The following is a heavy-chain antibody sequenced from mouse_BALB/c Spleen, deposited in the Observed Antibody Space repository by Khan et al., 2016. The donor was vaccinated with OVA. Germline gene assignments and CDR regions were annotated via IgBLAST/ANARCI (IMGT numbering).Heavy chain of an antibody. J-gene: IGHJ2*01. Sequence: VQLKQSGTVLARPGASVKMSCKGSGYTFTNYWMHWVKQRPGQGLEWIGVIYPGNSDTNYNQKFKGKAKLTAGKSTSTAYMELNSLTNVNCAVYSCTGNGFGNYESWDYWGQGTTLTVSS. D-gene: IGHD2-1*01. CDR3: TGNGFGNYESWDY. V-gene: IGHV1-5*01. CDR1: GYTFTNYW. CDR2: IYPGNSDT.